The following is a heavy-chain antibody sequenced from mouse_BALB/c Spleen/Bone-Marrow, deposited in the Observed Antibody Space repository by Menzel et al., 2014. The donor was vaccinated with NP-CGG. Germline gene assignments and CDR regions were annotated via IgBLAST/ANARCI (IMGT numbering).Heavy chain of an antibody. Sequence: ASVKMSCKASGHTFXDHWMHWVTQRPGQGLEWIGAIDISDSYTTYNQKFKGKATLTVDESSSTAYMQLSRLTSEDSAVYYCARGGANVDNWGQRTTHTVSS. CDR1: GHTFXDHW. J-gene: IGHJ2*01. CDR2: IDISDSYT. CDR3: ARGGANVDN. V-gene: IGHV1-69*02.